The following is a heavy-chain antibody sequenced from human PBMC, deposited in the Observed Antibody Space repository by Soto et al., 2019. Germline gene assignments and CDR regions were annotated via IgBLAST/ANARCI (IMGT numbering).Heavy chain of an antibody. D-gene: IGHD2-15*01. CDR3: ARVYCSGGSCYGWFHP. V-gene: IGHV1-8*01. CDR2: MNPNSGNT. J-gene: IGHJ5*02. Sequence: RASVKVSCKASGYTFTSYDTNWVRQATGQGLEWMGWMNPNSGNTGYAQKFQGRVTMTRNTSISTAYMELSSLRSEDTAVYYCARVYCSGGSCYGWFHPWGQGTLVTV. CDR1: GYTFTSYD.